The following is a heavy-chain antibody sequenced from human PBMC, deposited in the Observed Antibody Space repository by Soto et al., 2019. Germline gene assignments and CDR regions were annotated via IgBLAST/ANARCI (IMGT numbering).Heavy chain of an antibody. CDR1: GYTFTSYY. D-gene: IGHD7-27*01. Sequence: GASVKVSCKASGYTFTSYYTHWVRQAPGQGLEWMGIINPSGGSTSYAQKFQGRVTMTRDTSTDTAYMELSSLRSEDTAVYYCATVSGPFDPWGQGTLVTVSS. CDR2: INPSGGST. V-gene: IGHV1-46*01. J-gene: IGHJ5*02. CDR3: ATVSGPFDP.